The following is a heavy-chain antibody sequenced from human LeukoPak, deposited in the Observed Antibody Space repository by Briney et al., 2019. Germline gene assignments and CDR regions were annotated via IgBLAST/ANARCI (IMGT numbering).Heavy chain of an antibody. CDR2: LSGSGGST. V-gene: IGHV3-23*01. CDR3: AKGHVRYGDFDY. J-gene: IGHJ4*02. Sequence: PGGSLRLSCAASGFTFSSYAMSWVRQAPGKGLEWVSALSGSGGSTYYADSVKGRFTTSRDNSKNTLYLQMNSLRVEDTAVYYCAKGHVRYGDFDYWGQGTLVTVSS. CDR1: GFTFSSYA. D-gene: IGHD4-17*01.